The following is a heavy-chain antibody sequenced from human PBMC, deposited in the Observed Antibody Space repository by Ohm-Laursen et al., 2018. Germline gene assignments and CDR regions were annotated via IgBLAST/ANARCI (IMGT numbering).Heavy chain of an antibody. D-gene: IGHD6-19*01. CDR2: INPSGGST. CDR3: ARGGSSDSTGSAVN. V-gene: IGHV1-46*01. J-gene: IGHJ4*02. Sequence: ASVKVSCKASGYTFTSYYMHWVRQAPGQGLKWMGIINPSGGSTSYAQKFQGRVTMTRDTSINTAYMELRRLTSDDTAVYYCARGGSSDSTGSAVNWGQGTLVTVSS. CDR1: GYTFTSYY.